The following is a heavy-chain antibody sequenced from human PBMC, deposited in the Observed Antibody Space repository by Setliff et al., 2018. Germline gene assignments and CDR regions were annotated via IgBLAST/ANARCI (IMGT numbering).Heavy chain of an antibody. V-gene: IGHV4-34*01. J-gene: IGHJ4*02. CDR1: GGSFSDYY. D-gene: IGHD2-8*02. CDR3: TVYNTGSSKDHY. Sequence: SETLSLTCAVYGGSFSDYYWSWIRQPPGKGLEWIGEINHSGSTNYNPSLKSRVTISVDTSKNQFSLKLSSVTAADTALYYCTVYNTGSSKDHYWGQGTLVTVSS. CDR2: INHSGST.